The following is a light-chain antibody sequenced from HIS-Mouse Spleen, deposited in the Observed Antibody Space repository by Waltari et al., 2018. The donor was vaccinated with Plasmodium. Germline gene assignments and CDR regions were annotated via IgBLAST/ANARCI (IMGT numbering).Light chain of an antibody. CDR1: QDISNY. V-gene: IGKV1-33*01. CDR2: DAS. J-gene: IGKJ2*01. Sequence: DIQMTQSPSSLSASVGDRVTITCQASQDISNYVNWYQQKPGKAPKLLSYDASNLETGVPSRFSGSGSGTDFTFTISSLQPEDIATYYCQQYDNLPYTFGQGTKLEIK. CDR3: QQYDNLPYT.